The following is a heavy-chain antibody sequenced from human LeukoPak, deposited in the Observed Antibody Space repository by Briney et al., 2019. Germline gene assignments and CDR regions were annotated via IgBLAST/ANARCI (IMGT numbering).Heavy chain of an antibody. CDR2: ISAYNGNT. J-gene: IGHJ4*02. CDR3: ARLESYGDYSIKGYYFGY. D-gene: IGHD4-17*01. CDR1: GYTFTSYG. Sequence: ASVKVSCKASGYTFTSYGISWVRQAPGQGLEWMGWISAYNGNTNYAQKLQGRVTMTTDTSTSTAYMELRSLRSDDTAVYYCARLESYGDYSIKGYYFGYWGQGTLVTVSS. V-gene: IGHV1-18*01.